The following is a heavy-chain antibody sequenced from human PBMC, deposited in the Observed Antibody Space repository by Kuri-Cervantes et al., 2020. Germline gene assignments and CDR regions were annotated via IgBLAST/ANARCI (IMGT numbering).Heavy chain of an antibody. CDR3: ASRSGSLPTMKYGMDV. J-gene: IGHJ6*02. V-gene: IGHV3-23*01. Sequence: ETLSLTCAASGFTFSSYAMTWVRQAPGKGLEWVSTISGGGDYTYHADSVKGRFTIFRDNSKNTLYLQMNSLRAEDTAVYYCASRSGSLPTMKYGMDVWGQGTTVTVSS. CDR2: ISGGGDYT. D-gene: IGHD6-25*01. CDR1: GFTFSSYA.